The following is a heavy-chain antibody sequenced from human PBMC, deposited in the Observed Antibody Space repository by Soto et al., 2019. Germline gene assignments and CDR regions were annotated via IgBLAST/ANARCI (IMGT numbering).Heavy chain of an antibody. V-gene: IGHV3-23*01. CDR2: ISGSGFKK. CDR1: GFIFENFG. CDR3: SKNQGVELVPLATVDWFDP. D-gene: IGHD1-26*01. Sequence: GGSLRLSCAASGFIFENFGMSWVRQAPGKGLEWISSISGSGFKKYYADSVKGRFTISRDNSKSTVYLELNNLSAEDTAVYHCSKNQGVELVPLATVDWFDPWGQGSVVTVSS. J-gene: IGHJ5*02.